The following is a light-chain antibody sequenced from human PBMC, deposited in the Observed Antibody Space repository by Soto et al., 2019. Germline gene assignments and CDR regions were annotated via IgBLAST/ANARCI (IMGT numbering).Light chain of an antibody. J-gene: IGKJ1*01. CDR1: QSLLHSNGYNY. CDR2: LGS. Sequence: DIVMTQSPLSLPVTPGEPASISCRSSQSLLHSNGYNYLDWYLQKPGQSPQLLIYLGSNRASGVPDRFSGSGSDTDFTLKISRVAAEDVGVSCCMLALPAPTWTFGQGTKVEIK. CDR3: MLALPAPTWT. V-gene: IGKV2-28*01.